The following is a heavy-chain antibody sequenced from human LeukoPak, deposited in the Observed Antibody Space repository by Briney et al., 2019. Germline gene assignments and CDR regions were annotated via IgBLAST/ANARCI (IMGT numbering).Heavy chain of an antibody. CDR3: ARDGRYCSSTSCYKDDAFDI. CDR2: IYYSGST. Sequence: PSETLSLTCTVSGGSISSYYLSWIRQPPGKGLEWIGYIYYSGSTNYNPSLKSRVTISVGTSENQFSLKLSSVTAADTAVYYCARDGRYCSSTSCYKDDAFDIWGQGTMVTVSS. V-gene: IGHV4-59*01. J-gene: IGHJ3*02. D-gene: IGHD2-2*02. CDR1: GGSISSYY.